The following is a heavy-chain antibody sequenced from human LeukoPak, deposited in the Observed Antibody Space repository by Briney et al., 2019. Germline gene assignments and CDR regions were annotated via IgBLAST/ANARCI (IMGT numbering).Heavy chain of an antibody. CDR1: GYTFTSYD. CDR2: MNPNSGNT. V-gene: IGHV1-8*01. D-gene: IGHD3-9*01. J-gene: IGHJ6*03. CDR3: ARVPILTGYYMDV. Sequence: GASVNVSCTASGYTFTSYDINWVRQAPGRGLEWMGWMNPNSGNTGYAQKFQGRVTMTRNTSISTAYMELSSLRSEDTAVYYCARVPILTGYYMDVWGKGTTVTISS.